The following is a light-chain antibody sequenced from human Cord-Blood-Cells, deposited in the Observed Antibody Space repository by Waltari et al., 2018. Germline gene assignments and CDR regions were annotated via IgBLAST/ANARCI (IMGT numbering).Light chain of an antibody. Sequence: QSALTQPASVSGPPGQSITNSCTGTSSDVGGYNLAPWYQQHPGKAPKLMIYEGSKRPSGVSNRFSGSKSGNTASLTISGLQAEDEADYYCCSYAGSSTWVFGGGTKLTVL. CDR3: CSYAGSSTWV. CDR1: SSDVGGYNL. J-gene: IGLJ3*02. V-gene: IGLV2-23*01. CDR2: EGS.